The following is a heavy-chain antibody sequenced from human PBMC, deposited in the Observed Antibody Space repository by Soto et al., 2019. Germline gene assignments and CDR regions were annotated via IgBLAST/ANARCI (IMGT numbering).Heavy chain of an antibody. CDR2: IKYSGTT. V-gene: IGHV4-39*07. CDR1: GGSISSSRCH. J-gene: IGHJ5*02. D-gene: IGHD3-22*01. Sequence: ASETLSLTCTVSGGSISSSRCHWGWIRQPPGKGLEWIASIKYSGTTFYNPSLKSRVTLSVDTSKNQFSLKLSSVTAADTAVYYCARSHFMIAMGGWFDPWGQGTLVTVSS. CDR3: ARSHFMIAMGGWFDP.